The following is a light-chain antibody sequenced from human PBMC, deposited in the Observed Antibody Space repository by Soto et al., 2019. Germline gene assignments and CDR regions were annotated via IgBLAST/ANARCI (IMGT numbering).Light chain of an antibody. J-gene: IGLJ2*01. V-gene: IGLV2-14*01. CDR1: SSDVGGYNY. CDR2: DVS. CDR3: SSYTSSSMV. Sequence: QSALTQPASVSGSPGQSITISCTGTSSDVGGYNYVSWYQQHPGKAPKLMIYDVSNRPSGVSNRFSGSKSGNTASLTISGLQAVDEADYYCSSYTSSSMVFGGGTKLTVL.